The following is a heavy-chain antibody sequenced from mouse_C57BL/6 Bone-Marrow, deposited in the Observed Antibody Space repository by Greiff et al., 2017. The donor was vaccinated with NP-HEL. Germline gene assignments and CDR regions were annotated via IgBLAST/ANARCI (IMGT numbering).Heavy chain of an antibody. CDR2: ISDGGSYT. V-gene: IGHV5-4*01. Sequence: EVQVVESGGGLVKPGGSLKLSCAASGFTFSSYAMSWVRQTPEKRLEWVATISDGGSYTYYPDNVKGRFTISRDNAKNNLYLQMSHLKSEDTAMYYCARDRGGLRRDWYFDVWGTGTTVTVSS. CDR1: GFTFSSYA. D-gene: IGHD2-2*01. J-gene: IGHJ1*03. CDR3: ARDRGGLRRDWYFDV.